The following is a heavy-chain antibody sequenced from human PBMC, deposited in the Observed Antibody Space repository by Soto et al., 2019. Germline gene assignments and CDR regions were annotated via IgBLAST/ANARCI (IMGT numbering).Heavy chain of an antibody. CDR2: IDPSDSYT. V-gene: IGHV5-10-1*01. CDR3: ARLQPAAGDNDLTFDY. Sequence: GESLKISCKGSGYSFSSYWISRVRQIPRKGLEWIGRIDPSDSYTNYSPSFQGHVTISADKSISTAYLQWSSLKASDTAMYYCARLQPAAGDNDLTFDYWGQGTLVTLS. CDR1: GYSFSSYW. D-gene: IGHD6-13*01. J-gene: IGHJ4*02.